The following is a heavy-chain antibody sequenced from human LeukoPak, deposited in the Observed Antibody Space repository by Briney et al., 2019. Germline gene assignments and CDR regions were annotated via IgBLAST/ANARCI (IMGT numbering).Heavy chain of an antibody. CDR3: ANPRYDSSGYYYVD. Sequence: GASVKVSCKASQYSFSDYAIHWVRQAPGQRLDWMGWINGGSGNTKYSPEFQGRVTITRDTSASTGYMELSSLRSEDTAVYYCANPRYDSSGYYYVDWGQGTLVTVSS. CDR2: INGGSGNT. D-gene: IGHD3-22*01. J-gene: IGHJ4*02. V-gene: IGHV1-3*01. CDR1: QYSFSDYA.